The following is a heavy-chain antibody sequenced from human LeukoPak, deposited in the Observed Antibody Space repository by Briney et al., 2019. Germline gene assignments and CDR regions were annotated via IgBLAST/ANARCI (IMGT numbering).Heavy chain of an antibody. D-gene: IGHD3-10*02. CDR3: AELGITMIGGV. Sequence: GGSLRLSCAASGFTFSSYWMHWVRQAPGKGLVWVSRINSDGSSTYYADSVKGRFTISRDNAKNSLYLQMNSLRAEDTAVYYCAELGITMIGGVWGKGTTVTISS. CDR2: INSDGSST. V-gene: IGHV3-74*01. CDR1: GFTFSSYW. J-gene: IGHJ6*04.